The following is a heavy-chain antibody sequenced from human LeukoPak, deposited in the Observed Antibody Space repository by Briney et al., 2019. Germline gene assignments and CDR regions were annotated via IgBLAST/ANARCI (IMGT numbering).Heavy chain of an antibody. Sequence: SVKVSCKASGGTFNSYAIAWVRQAPGQGLEWMGRIIPVLDIANYPQKFQGRVTITADKSTSTAYLELSSLRSEDTAVYYCISDPHFEYWGQGTLVTVSS. J-gene: IGHJ4*02. V-gene: IGHV1-69*04. CDR1: GGTFNSYA. CDR3: ISDPHFEY. CDR2: IIPVLDIA.